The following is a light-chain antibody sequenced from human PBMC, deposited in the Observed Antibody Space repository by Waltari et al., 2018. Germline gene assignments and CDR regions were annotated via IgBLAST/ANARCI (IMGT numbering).Light chain of an antibody. CDR2: YDR. J-gene: IGLJ1*01. CDR3: HVWHPHVDPGV. V-gene: IGLV3-21*04. CDR1: NIGTYS. Sequence: SYVVTQPPSVSVAPGETATITCGGDNIGTYSVHWYQQKAGQAPVLVIFYDRDRPSGIPDRFPGSTSGNTATLTTSRVEAGDEARYYCHVWHPHVDPGVFGTGTEVTVL.